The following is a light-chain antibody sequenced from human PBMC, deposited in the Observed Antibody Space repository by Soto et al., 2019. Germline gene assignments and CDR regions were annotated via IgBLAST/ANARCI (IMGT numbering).Light chain of an antibody. Sequence: EIVMTQSPVTLSVSPGGRATLSCRASQSISGALAWYQQKPGQAPRLLIHGASTRATSFPARFSGSGSGTDFTLTISSLQSEDFAVYYCQQYGSSRGTFGQGTKVDIK. J-gene: IGKJ1*01. CDR3: QQYGSSRGT. V-gene: IGKV3-15*01. CDR2: GAS. CDR1: QSISGA.